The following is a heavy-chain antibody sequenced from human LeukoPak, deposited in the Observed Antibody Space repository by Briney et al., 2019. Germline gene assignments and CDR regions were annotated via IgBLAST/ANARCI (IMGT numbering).Heavy chain of an antibody. V-gene: IGHV4-30-4*07. CDR2: IYYSGST. Sequence: PSETLSLTCTVSGGSIRSGAYSWSWIRQPPGKGLEGSGYIYYSGSTYYNPSLKTRVSISLDTSKNQIPLKLSSVTAADTAVYYCARTKKVHSGDYEHYFDYWRQGPLVTVPS. CDR3: ARTKKVHSGDYEHYFDY. D-gene: IGHD4-17*01. J-gene: IGHJ4*02. CDR1: GGSIRSGAYS.